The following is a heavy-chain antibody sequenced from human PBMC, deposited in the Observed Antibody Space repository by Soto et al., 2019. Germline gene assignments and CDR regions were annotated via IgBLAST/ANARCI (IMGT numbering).Heavy chain of an antibody. CDR3: ARDRRITIFGVVIYYYYGMDV. CDR2: INPSGGST. V-gene: IGHV1-46*01. J-gene: IGHJ6*02. Sequence: ASVKVSCKASGYTFTSYYMHWVRQAPGQGLEWMGIINPSGGSTSYAQKFQGRVTMTRDTSTSTVYMELSSLRSEDTAVYYCARDRRITIFGVVIYYYYGMDVWGQGTTVTVSS. CDR1: GYTFTSYY. D-gene: IGHD3-3*01.